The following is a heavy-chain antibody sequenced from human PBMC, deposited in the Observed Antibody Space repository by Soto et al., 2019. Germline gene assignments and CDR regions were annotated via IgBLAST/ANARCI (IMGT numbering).Heavy chain of an antibody. V-gene: IGHV3-48*03. D-gene: IGHD3-3*01. J-gene: IGHJ6*01. Sequence: GGSLRLSCAASGFTFSSYEMNWVRQAPGKGLEWVSYISSSGNTIYYTDSVKGRFTISRDNANNSLYLQMNSLRAEETAVYYCARDRSIFGLIIRYYGMEVWGQGTRGT. CDR1: GFTFSSYE. CDR2: ISSSGNTI. CDR3: ARDRSIFGLIIRYYGMEV.